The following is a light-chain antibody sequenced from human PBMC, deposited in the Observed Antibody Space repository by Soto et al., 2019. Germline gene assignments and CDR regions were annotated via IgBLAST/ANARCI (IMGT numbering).Light chain of an antibody. V-gene: IGLV2-14*01. Sequence: QSVLTQPASVSGSPGQSIAISCTGTSSDVGGYNYVSWYQQHPGKVPKLIIYDVSNRPSGVSNRFSGSKSGNTASLTISGLQADDEAEYYCCSFTRSITRYVFGTGTKVTLL. CDR3: CSFTRSITRYV. CDR2: DVS. CDR1: SSDVGGYNY. J-gene: IGLJ1*01.